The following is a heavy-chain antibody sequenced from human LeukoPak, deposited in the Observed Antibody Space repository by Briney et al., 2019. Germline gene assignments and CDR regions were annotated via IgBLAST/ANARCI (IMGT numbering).Heavy chain of an antibody. CDR3: AKKSYYYDSSGYDL. Sequence: GGSLRLSCAASGFTFSSYAMSWVRQAPGKGLEWVSAISGSGGSTYYADSVKGRFTISRDNSKNTLYPQMNSLRAEDTAVYYCAKKSYYYDSSGYDLWGQGTLVTVSS. D-gene: IGHD3-22*01. J-gene: IGHJ5*02. CDR2: ISGSGGST. CDR1: GFTFSSYA. V-gene: IGHV3-23*01.